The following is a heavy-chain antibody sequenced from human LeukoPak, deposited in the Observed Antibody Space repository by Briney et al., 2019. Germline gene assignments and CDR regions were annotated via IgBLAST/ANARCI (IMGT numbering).Heavy chain of an antibody. Sequence: GGSLRLSCAASGVTLSTYAMSWARQAPGKGLEWVSVIYSGGNIYYIESVKGRFTISRDTSKNTLYLQMNSLRAEDTAVYFCTGRHCSGGGCYFAGADPFDYWGQGTLVTVSS. D-gene: IGHD2-15*01. CDR3: TGRHCSGGGCYFAGADPFDY. V-gene: IGHV3-53*01. CDR1: GVTLSTYA. J-gene: IGHJ4*02. CDR2: IYSGGNI.